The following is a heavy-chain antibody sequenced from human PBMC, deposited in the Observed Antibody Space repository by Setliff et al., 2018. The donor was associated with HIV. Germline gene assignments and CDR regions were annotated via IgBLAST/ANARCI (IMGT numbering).Heavy chain of an antibody. V-gene: IGHV4-34*01. CDR2: ISHGGRS. J-gene: IGHJ4*02. CDR3: ALLEDPLIEGISPAL. Sequence: SETLSLTCAVYNGSFSEYYWTWVRQPPGKELEWIGEISHGGRSTYNPSLKRRVAISVDTSKNQFSLKLNTVTASDTALYFCALLEDPLIEGISPALWGQGTLVTVSS. D-gene: IGHD3-22*01. CDR1: NGSFSEYY.